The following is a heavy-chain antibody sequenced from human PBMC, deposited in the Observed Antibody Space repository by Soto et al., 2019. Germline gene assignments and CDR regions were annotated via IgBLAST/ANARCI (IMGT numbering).Heavy chain of an antibody. CDR1: GFTFSNYW. J-gene: IGHJ5*01. CDR3: ARGAFGASYLDS. CDR2: IKGDVITT. D-gene: IGHD3-3*01. Sequence: EVQLVESEGGLVQPGGSLRLSCVASGFTFSNYWIHWVRQTPGEGLVWVSRIKGDVITTNYADSVKGRFTISRDNAKNTVFLQMNSLRAEDTAVYYCARGAFGASYLDSWGQGTLVIVS. V-gene: IGHV3-74*01.